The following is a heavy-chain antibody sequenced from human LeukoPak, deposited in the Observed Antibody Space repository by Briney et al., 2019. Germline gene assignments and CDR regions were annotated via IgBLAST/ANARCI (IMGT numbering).Heavy chain of an antibody. CDR3: ARDSGSSWSGTFDP. J-gene: IGHJ5*02. Sequence: SETLSLTCTVSGGSISSYYWSWIRQPPGKGLEWIGYIYCSGSTNYNPSLKSRVTISVDTSKNQFSLKLSSVTAADTAVYYCARDSGSSWSGTFDPWGQGTLVTVSS. V-gene: IGHV4-59*01. CDR1: GGSISSYY. CDR2: IYCSGST. D-gene: IGHD6-13*01.